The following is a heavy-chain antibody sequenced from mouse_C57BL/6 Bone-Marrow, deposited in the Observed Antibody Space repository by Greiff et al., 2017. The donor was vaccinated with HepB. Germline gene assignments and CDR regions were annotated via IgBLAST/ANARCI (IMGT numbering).Heavy chain of an antibody. J-gene: IGHJ1*03. CDR3: ASPGSSYHWYFDV. Sequence: VQLQQPGAELVKPGASVKMSCKASGYTFTSYWITWVKQRPGQGLEWIGDIYPGSGSTNYNEKFKSKATLTVDTSSSTAYMQLSSLTSEDSAVYYCASPGSSYHWYFDVRGTGTTVTVSS. V-gene: IGHV1-55*01. CDR1: GYTFTSYW. D-gene: IGHD1-1*01. CDR2: IYPGSGST.